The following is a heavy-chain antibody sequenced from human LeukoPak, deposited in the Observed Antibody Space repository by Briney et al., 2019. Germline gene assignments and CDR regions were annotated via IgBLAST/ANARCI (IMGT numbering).Heavy chain of an antibody. CDR2: IIPILGIA. V-gene: IGHV1-69*04. CDR3: ARAPDAYNWNDVPTDY. D-gene: IGHD1-1*01. Sequence: GASVKVSCKASGYTFTSYYMHWVRQAPGQGLEWMGRIIPILGIANYAQKFQGRVTITADKSTSTAYMELSSLRSEDTAVYYCARAPDAYNWNDVPTDYWGQGTLVTVSS. J-gene: IGHJ4*02. CDR1: GYTFTSYY.